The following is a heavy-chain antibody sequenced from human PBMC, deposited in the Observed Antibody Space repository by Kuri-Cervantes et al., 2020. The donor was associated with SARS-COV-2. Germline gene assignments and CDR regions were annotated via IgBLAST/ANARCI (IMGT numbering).Heavy chain of an antibody. CDR1: GFTFSSYA. V-gene: IGHV3-64*04. CDR2: ISSNGGST. CDR3: ARAPRIAAAGTLDY. Sequence: GESLMISCSASGFTFSSYAMHWVRQAPGKGLEYVAAISSNGGSTYYADSVKGRFTISRDNSKNTLYLQMSRLSAEDTAVYYRARAPRIAAAGTLDYWGQGTLVTVSS. J-gene: IGHJ4*02. D-gene: IGHD6-13*01.